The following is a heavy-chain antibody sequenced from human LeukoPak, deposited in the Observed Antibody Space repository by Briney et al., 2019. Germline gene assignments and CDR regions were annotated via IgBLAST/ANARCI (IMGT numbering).Heavy chain of an antibody. CDR3: ARALDYYDSSGYTYFAD. CDR2: IYYSGST. V-gene: IGHV4-59*01. D-gene: IGHD3-22*01. Sequence: SETLSLTCTVSGGSISSYYWSWIRQPPGKGLEWIGYIYYSGSTNYNPSLKSRVTISVDTSKNQFSLKLSSVTAADTAVYYCARALDYYDSSGYTYFADRGQGTLVTVSS. CDR1: GGSISSYY. J-gene: IGHJ4*02.